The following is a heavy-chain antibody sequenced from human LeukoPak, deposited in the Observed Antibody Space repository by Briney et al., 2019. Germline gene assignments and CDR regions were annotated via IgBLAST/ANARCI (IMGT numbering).Heavy chain of an antibody. CDR3: ARTNYDSSAYYGMDV. CDR2: MFYSGHT. V-gene: IGHV4-59*12. CDR1: GGSISSYY. Sequence: PSETLSLTCTVSGGSISSYYWSWIRQPPGKGLEWIGYMFYSGHTSYNASLKSRVTISLDTSKNHFSLKLSSVTAADTAVYYCARTNYDSSAYYGMDVWGQGTTVTVSS. J-gene: IGHJ6*02. D-gene: IGHD3-22*01.